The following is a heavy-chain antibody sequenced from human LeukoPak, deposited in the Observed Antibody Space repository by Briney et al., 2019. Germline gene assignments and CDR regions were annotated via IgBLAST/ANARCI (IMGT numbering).Heavy chain of an antibody. CDR2: FYYTGTT. V-gene: IGHV4-39*01. CDR3: ARLREDTSMFNWFDP. J-gene: IGHJ5*02. Sequence: SETLSPTCTVSGGSIRSSSYYWDWIRQPPGKGLEWIGSFYYTGTTFYNPSLKSRVSISVDTSKNQFSLKLTSVTATDTAVYYCARLREDTSMFNWFDPWGQGTLVTVSS. CDR1: GGSIRSSSYY. D-gene: IGHD5-18*01.